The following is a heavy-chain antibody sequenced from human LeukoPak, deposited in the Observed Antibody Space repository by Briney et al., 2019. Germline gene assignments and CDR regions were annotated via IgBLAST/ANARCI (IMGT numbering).Heavy chain of an antibody. CDR3: ARAPYGDYEDY. CDR1: GFTFSSYA. CDR2: ISSNGGST. Sequence: GGSLRLSCAASGFTFSSYAMHWVRQAPGKGLEYVSAISSNGGSTYYANSVKGRFTISRDNSKNTLYLQMGSLRAEDMAVYYCARAPYGDYEDYWGRGTLVTVSS. V-gene: IGHV3-64*01. J-gene: IGHJ4*02. D-gene: IGHD4-17*01.